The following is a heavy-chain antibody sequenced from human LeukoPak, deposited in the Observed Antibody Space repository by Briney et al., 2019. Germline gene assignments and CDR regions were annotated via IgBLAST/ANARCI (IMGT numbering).Heavy chain of an antibody. CDR2: ISGSGGVT. CDR1: GFTFSSYA. Sequence: GGSLRLSCAASGFTFSSYAMSWVRQAPEKGLEWVSGISGSGGVTYHADSVKGRFTISRENSKNTLYLQMNSLRAEDTAVYYCARDGYSSGWNFDYWGQGTLVTVSS. V-gene: IGHV3-23*01. D-gene: IGHD6-19*01. CDR3: ARDGYSSGWNFDY. J-gene: IGHJ4*02.